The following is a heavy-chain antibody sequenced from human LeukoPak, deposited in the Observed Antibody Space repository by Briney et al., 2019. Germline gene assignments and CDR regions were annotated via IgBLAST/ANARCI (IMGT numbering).Heavy chain of an antibody. D-gene: IGHD4-23*01. V-gene: IGHV3-48*03. CDR2: ISSSGSTI. CDR1: GFTFSSYE. Sequence: QTGGSLRLSCAASGFTFSSYEMHWVRQAPGKGLEWVSYISSSGSTIYCADSVKGRFTISRDNAKNSLYLQMNSLRAEDTAVYYCARDYGGSSPFDYWGQGTLVTVSS. J-gene: IGHJ4*02. CDR3: ARDYGGSSPFDY.